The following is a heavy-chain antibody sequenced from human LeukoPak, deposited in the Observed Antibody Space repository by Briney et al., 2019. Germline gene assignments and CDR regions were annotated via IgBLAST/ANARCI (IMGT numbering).Heavy chain of an antibody. V-gene: IGHV3-7*02. Sequence: PGGSLRLSCAASGFTFSNYWMSWVRQAPGKGLEWVASIKQDGSETYFVDSVKGRFTISRDNAKNSLDLQMNSLRAEDTAVYYCAGGSSLDYWGQGILVTVSS. D-gene: IGHD1-26*01. CDR2: IKQDGSET. J-gene: IGHJ4*02. CDR3: AGGSSLDY. CDR1: GFTFSNYW.